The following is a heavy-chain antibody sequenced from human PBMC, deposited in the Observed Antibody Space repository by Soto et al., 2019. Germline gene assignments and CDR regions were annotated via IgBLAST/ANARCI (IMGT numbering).Heavy chain of an antibody. Sequence: EVQLVESGGGLVQPGGSLRLSCAASGFTFNTYWMNWVRQAPGKGLEWVAHIKQDGSEKYYVDSLKDRFTISRDNAKNSVYLQVDSLRAEDTAVYYCAGGRWNFDLWGRGTLVTVSS. J-gene: IGHJ2*01. V-gene: IGHV3-7*04. CDR1: GFTFNTYW. CDR2: IKQDGSEK. CDR3: AGGRWNFDL.